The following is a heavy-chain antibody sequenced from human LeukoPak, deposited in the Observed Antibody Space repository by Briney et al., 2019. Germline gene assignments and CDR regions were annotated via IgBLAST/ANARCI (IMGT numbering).Heavy chain of an antibody. CDR3: ARDQGIAVAGYYYYYMDV. D-gene: IGHD6-19*01. J-gene: IGHJ6*03. Sequence: PGGSLRLSCAASGFTFSSYGMSWVRQTPGKGLEWVANIKQDGSEKYYVDSVKGRFTISRDNAKNSLYLQMNSLRAEDTAVYYCARDQGIAVAGYYYYYMDVWGKGTTVTISS. V-gene: IGHV3-7*01. CDR2: IKQDGSEK. CDR1: GFTFSSYG.